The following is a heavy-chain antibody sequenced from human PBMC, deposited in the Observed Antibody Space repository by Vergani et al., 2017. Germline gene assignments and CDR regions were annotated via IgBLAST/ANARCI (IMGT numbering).Heavy chain of an antibody. CDR1: GVTFSSYA. CDR3: ARVDDPGPFYYYYYMDV. J-gene: IGHJ6*03. Sequence: QVQLVQSGAEVKKPGSSVKVSCKASGVTFSSYAISWVRQAPGQGLEWMGGIIPILGTANYAQKFQGRVTITADESTSTAYMELSSLRSEDTAVYYCARVDDPGPFYYYYYMDVWGKGTTVTVSS. D-gene: IGHD1-14*01. V-gene: IGHV1-69*01. CDR2: IIPILGTA.